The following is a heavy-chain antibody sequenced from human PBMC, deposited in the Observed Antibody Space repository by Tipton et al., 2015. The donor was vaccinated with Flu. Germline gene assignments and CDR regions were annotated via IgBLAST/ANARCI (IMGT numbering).Heavy chain of an antibody. J-gene: IGHJ4*02. CDR3: ASSYYGGNLFLDY. CDR2: IYHSGST. CDR1: GYSISSGYY. V-gene: IGHV4-38-2*02. Sequence: TLSLTCTVSGYSISSGYYWGWIRQPPGKGLEWIGSIYHSGSTYYNPSLKSRVTISVDTSKNQFSLKLSSVTAADTAVYYCASSYYGGNLFLDYWGQGTLVTVSS. D-gene: IGHD4-23*01.